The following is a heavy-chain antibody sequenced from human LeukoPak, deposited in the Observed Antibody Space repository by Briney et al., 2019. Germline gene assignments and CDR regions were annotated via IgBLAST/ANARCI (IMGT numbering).Heavy chain of an antibody. V-gene: IGHV1-8*01. CDR3: ARVGAYCGGDCYSDY. CDR1: GYTFTSYD. D-gene: IGHD2-21*02. CDR2: MNPNSGNT. Sequence: ASVKVSCKASGYTFTSYDINWVRQATGQGLEWMGWMNPNSGNTGYAQKFQGRVTMTRNTFISTAYMELSSLRSEDTAVYYCARVGAYCGGDCYSDYWGQGTLVTVSS. J-gene: IGHJ4*02.